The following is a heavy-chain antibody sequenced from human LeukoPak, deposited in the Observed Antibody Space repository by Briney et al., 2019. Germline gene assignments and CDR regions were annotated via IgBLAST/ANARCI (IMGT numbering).Heavy chain of an antibody. V-gene: IGHV3-7*01. CDR2: IKGDGSEK. CDR1: GFTFSAYW. Sequence: RPGGSLRLSCAASGFTFSAYWMSWVRQAPGKGLEWVAHIKGDGSEKCSVDSVKGRFTISRDNAKSSLYLQMNSLRAEDTALYYCARGGFGYVYFDYWGQGSLVTVSS. CDR3: ARGGFGYVYFDY. J-gene: IGHJ4*02. D-gene: IGHD2-8*01.